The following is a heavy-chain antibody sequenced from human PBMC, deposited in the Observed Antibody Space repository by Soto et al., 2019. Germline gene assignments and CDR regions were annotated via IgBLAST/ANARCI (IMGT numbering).Heavy chain of an antibody. CDR2: IRSKPYGATT. Sequence: LRLSCTASGFTFRDYVMTWFRQAPGKGLEWVGFIRSKPYGATTEYAASVEGRFTISRDDSKSIAYLQMNSLKTEDTGVYYCTRFYYDSSGYRSWYFDLWGRGTLVTVS. CDR1: GFTFRDYV. J-gene: IGHJ2*01. CDR3: TRFYYDSSGYRSWYFDL. V-gene: IGHV3-49*03. D-gene: IGHD3-22*01.